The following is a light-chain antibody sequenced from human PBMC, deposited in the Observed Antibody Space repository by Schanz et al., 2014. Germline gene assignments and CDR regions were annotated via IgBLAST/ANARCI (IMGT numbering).Light chain of an antibody. Sequence: DIVMTQSPLSLPVPPGEPASISCRSSQSLLDSNGGTYLNWYLQKPGQSPHLLIYLGFFRASGVPDRFSGSGSGTDFTLKISRVEAEDVGVYYCMQRIEFPYTFGQGTKLEIK. J-gene: IGKJ2*01. V-gene: IGKV2-28*01. CDR2: LGF. CDR1: QSLLDSNGGTY. CDR3: MQRIEFPYT.